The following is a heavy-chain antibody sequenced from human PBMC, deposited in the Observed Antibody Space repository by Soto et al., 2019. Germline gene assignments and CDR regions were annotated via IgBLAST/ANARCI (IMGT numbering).Heavy chain of an antibody. Sequence: QLQLQESGPGLVKPSETLSLTCTVSGGSISSSSYYWGWIRQPPGKGLEWIGSLYYSGSTYYNPSLKSRVPISVHPSKTQFSLKLSSVTAPDTAVYYCVGSGYSPFDYWGQGTLVTVSS. D-gene: IGHD3-22*01. V-gene: IGHV4-39*01. CDR2: LYYSGST. CDR3: VGSGYSPFDY. CDR1: GGSISSSSYY. J-gene: IGHJ4*02.